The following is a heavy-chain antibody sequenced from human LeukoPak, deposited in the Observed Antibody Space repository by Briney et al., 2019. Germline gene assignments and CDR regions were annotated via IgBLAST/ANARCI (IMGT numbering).Heavy chain of an antibody. CDR2: ISSSSNYK. D-gene: IGHD3-22*01. V-gene: IGHV3-11*06. CDR1: GFTFSDYY. CDR3: ARHGLYDSTDYWTFQH. J-gene: IGHJ1*01. Sequence: GGSLRLSCAASGFTFSDYYMSWIRQAPGKGLEWISYISSSSNYKNYADSVQGRFTISRDNAKSSLYLQMNGLRAVDTAVYYCARHGLYDSTDYWTFQHWGQGALVTVSS.